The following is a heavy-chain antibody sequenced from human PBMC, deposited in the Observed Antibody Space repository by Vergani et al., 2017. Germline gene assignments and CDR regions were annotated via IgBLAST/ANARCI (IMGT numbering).Heavy chain of an antibody. V-gene: IGHV4-30-4*01. CDR1: VGSISSGDYY. CDR2: IYYSGST. D-gene: IGHD3-22*01. Sequence: QVQLQESGPGLLKPSQTLSLTCTVSVGSISSGDYYWSWIRQPPGKGLEWIGYIYYSGSTYYNPSLKSRVTISVDTSKNQFSLKLSSVTAADTAVYYCARVRRDDSSGYYYYYGMDVWGQGTTVTVSS. J-gene: IGHJ6*02. CDR3: ARVRRDDSSGYYYYYGMDV.